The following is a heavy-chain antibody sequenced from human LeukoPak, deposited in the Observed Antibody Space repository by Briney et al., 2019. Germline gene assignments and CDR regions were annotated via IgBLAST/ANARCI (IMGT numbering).Heavy chain of an antibody. CDR2: INHSGST. J-gene: IGHJ4*02. D-gene: IGHD3-10*01. Sequence: SETLSLTCAVYGGSFSGYYWSWIRQPPGKGLEWIGEINHSGSTNYNPSLKSRVTISVDTSKNQFSLKLCSVTAADTAVYYCARGGGARSIDYWGQGTLVTVSS. V-gene: IGHV4-34*01. CDR3: ARGGGARSIDY. CDR1: GGSFSGYY.